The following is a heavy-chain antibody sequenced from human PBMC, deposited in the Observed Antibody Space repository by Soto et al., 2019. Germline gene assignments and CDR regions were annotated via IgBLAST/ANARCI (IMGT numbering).Heavy chain of an antibody. J-gene: IGHJ4*02. CDR3: AREERWLQFHDY. D-gene: IGHD5-12*01. Sequence: PGGSLRLSCAASGFTFSSYSMNWGRQAPGKGLEWVSSISSSSSYIYYADSVKGRFTISRDNAKNSLYLRMNSLRAEDTAVYYCAREERWLQFHDYWGLGTLVTVSS. CDR2: ISSSSSYI. CDR1: GFTFSSYS. V-gene: IGHV3-21*01.